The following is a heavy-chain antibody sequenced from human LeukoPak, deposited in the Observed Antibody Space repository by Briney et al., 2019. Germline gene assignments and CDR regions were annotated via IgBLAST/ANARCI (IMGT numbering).Heavy chain of an antibody. CDR3: ARPQWLVTMGPWFDP. D-gene: IGHD6-19*01. Sequence: PSETLSLTCAVSGGSITNDYWSWIRQPPGRGLEWIGYIYYTGSTNYSPSLKSRVTISVDASKNQFSLKLNSVTAADTAVYYCARPQWLVTMGPWFDPWGQRTLVTVSS. J-gene: IGHJ5*02. CDR1: GGSITNDY. CDR2: IYYTGST. V-gene: IGHV4-59*01.